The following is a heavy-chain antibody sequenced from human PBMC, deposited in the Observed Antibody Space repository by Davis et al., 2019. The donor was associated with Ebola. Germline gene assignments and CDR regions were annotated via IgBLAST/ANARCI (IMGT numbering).Heavy chain of an antibody. D-gene: IGHD4-11*01. CDR3: ARVSVTYFDY. CDR2: IYYSGTT. Sequence: PSETLSLTCTVPGGSITSYYWSWIRQPPGKGLEWIGYIYYSGTTDYNPSLKSRDTTSIDTSKNQFSLKLSSVTAADMAIYYCARVSVTYFDYWGQGTLVTVSS. CDR1: GGSITSYY. V-gene: IGHV4-59*08. J-gene: IGHJ4*02.